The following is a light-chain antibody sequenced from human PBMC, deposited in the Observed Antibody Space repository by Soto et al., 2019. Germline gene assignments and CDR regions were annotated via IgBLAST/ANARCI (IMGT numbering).Light chain of an antibody. Sequence: VVTQSPATLSVFPGETATLSCRASQSVSSDLAWYQQRPGQAPRLLIYGASTRATGIPARFRGSGSGTEFRLTISSLQSEDFATYYCQQYNTWHPKMAFGRGTKVDNK. CDR2: GAS. J-gene: IGKJ1*01. CDR1: QSVSSD. CDR3: QQYNTWHPKMA. V-gene: IGKV3-15*01.